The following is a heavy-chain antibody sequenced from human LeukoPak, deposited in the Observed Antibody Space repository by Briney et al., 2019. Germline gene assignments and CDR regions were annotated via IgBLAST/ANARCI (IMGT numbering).Heavy chain of an antibody. Sequence: GGSLRLSCVTSGFTFSSHWMFWVRQAPGKGLEWVANVNQDGGAKFYVDSVKGRFTISRDNAKNSLYLQMTSLRVEDTAVYFCASKGGYDHHWGQGTPVTVSS. V-gene: IGHV3-7*01. CDR2: VNQDGGAK. D-gene: IGHD5-12*01. J-gene: IGHJ4*02. CDR1: GFTFSSHW. CDR3: ASKGGYDHH.